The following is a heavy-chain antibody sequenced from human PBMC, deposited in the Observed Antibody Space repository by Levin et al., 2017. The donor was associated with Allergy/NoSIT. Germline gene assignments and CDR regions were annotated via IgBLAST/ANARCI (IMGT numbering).Heavy chain of an antibody. CDR3: ARGRQQLVLPIHYYYYYMDV. D-gene: IGHD6-13*01. Sequence: PSETLSLTCTVSGGSISSYYWSWIRQPPGKGLEWIGYIYYSGSTNYNPSLKSRVTISVDTSKNQFSLKLSSVTAADTAVYYCARGRQQLVLPIHYYYYYMDVWGKGTTVTVSS. V-gene: IGHV4-59*01. CDR1: GGSISSYY. CDR2: IYYSGST. J-gene: IGHJ6*03.